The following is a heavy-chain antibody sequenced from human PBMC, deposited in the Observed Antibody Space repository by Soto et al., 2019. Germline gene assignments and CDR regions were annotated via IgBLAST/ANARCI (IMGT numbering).Heavy chain of an antibody. Sequence: PGGSLRLSCAASGFTFSDHYMDWVRQAPGKGREWVGRTRNKANSYTTEYAASVKGRFTISRDDSKNSLYLQMNSLKTEDTAVYYCARNYGDYGDWYFDLWGRGTLVTVSS. D-gene: IGHD4-17*01. V-gene: IGHV3-72*01. J-gene: IGHJ2*01. CDR2: TRNKANSYTT. CDR1: GFTFSDHY. CDR3: ARNYGDYGDWYFDL.